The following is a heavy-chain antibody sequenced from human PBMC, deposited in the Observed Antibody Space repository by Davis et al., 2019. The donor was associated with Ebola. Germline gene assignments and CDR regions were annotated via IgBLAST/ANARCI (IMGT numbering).Heavy chain of an antibody. J-gene: IGHJ3*02. Sequence: SLKISCAASGFTFSSYAMHWVRQAPGKGLEWVSGISWNSGSIGYADSVKGRFTISRDNAKNSLYLQMNSLRAEDMALYYCATSYYDSSGYGFGDAFDIWGQGTMVTVSS. D-gene: IGHD3-22*01. CDR1: GFTFSSYA. CDR3: ATSYYDSSGYGFGDAFDI. CDR2: ISWNSGSI. V-gene: IGHV3-9*03.